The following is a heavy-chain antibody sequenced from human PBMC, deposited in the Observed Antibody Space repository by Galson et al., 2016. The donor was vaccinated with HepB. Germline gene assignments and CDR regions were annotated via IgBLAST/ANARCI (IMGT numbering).Heavy chain of an antibody. J-gene: IGHJ4*02. CDR2: IYWDEEK. Sequence: PALVKPTQTLTLTCSFSGFSLNTDGMCVTWIRQPPGKALEWLARIYWDEEKRYSVSLKTRLTISKDASRNLVVLTLTNMDPVDTATYYGARTRGPTKGIDFWGQGTLVTVSS. D-gene: IGHD2-8*01. CDR3: ARTRGPTKGIDF. V-gene: IGHV2-70*11. CDR1: GFSLNTDGMC.